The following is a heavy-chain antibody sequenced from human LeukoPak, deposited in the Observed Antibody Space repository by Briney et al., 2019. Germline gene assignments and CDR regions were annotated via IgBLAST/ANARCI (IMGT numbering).Heavy chain of an antibody. V-gene: IGHV4-31*03. CDR1: GGSIGSGGYY. CDR3: ARGSINWGVDY. J-gene: IGHJ4*02. Sequence: SETLSLTCTVSGGSIGSGGYYWSWIRQHPGKGLEWIGYIYYSGSTYYNPSLKSRVTISVDTSKNQFSLKLSSVTAADTAVYYCARGSINWGVDYWGQGTLVTVSS. CDR2: IYYSGST. D-gene: IGHD7-27*01.